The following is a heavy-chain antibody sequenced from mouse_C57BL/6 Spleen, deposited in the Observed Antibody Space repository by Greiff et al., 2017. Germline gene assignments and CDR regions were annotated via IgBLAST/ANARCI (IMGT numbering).Heavy chain of an antibody. CDR1: GYAFSSSW. V-gene: IGHV1-82*01. D-gene: IGHD2-3*01. J-gene: IGHJ3*01. CDR3: ARSDGFAWFAY. CDR2: IYPGDGDT. Sequence: QVQLQQSGPELVKPGASVKISCKASGYAFSSSWMNWVKQRPGKGLEWIGRIYPGDGDTNYNGKFKGKDTLTADKSSSTAYMQLSSLTSEDSAVYFCARSDGFAWFAYWGQGTLVTVSA.